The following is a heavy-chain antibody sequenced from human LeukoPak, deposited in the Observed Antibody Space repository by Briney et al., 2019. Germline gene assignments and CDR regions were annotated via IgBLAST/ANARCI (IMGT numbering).Heavy chain of an antibody. CDR3: AKEASPYCTNGVCYHNYFDY. D-gene: IGHD2-8*01. J-gene: IGHJ4*02. CDR1: GFTFSSYA. CDR2: ISGSGGST. Sequence: PGGSLRLSCAASGFTFSSYAMSWVRQAPGKGLEWVSAISGSGGSTYYADSVKGRFTISRDNSKNTLYLQMNSLRAEDTAVYYCAKEASPYCTNGVCYHNYFDYWGQGTLVTVSS. V-gene: IGHV3-23*01.